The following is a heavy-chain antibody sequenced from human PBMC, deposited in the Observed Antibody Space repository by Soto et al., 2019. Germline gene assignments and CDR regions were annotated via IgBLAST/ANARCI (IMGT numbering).Heavy chain of an antibody. CDR3: ARLWGLGGHDS. V-gene: IGHV1-69*16. CDR2: IIPILGPA. D-gene: IGHD7-27*01. Sequence: QVQLVQSGAEVKKPGSSVKVSCKTSGDSFRTHSVSWVRQAPGQGLEWMGGIIPILGPANYAQKFQGRVTIAVDESTISVYMELRSLRAKDVDVYYCARLWGLGGHDSWGLGTRVTVSS. CDR1: GDSFRTHS. J-gene: IGHJ4*02.